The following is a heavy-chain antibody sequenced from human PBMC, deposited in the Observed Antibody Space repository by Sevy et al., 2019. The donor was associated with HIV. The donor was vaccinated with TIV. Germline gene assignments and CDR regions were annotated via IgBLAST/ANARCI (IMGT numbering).Heavy chain of an antibody. D-gene: IGHD3-22*01. CDR2: ISGSYNST. J-gene: IGHJ4*02. CDR3: AKDLYYDTSLFDY. CDR1: GFTLSIYA. V-gene: IGHV3-23*01. Sequence: GGSLRLSCAASGFTLSIYAMSWVRQAPGKGLEWVSGISGSYNSTYYADSVKGRFTISRDNSKNTLYLQMNSLRAEDTAVYYCAKDLYYDTSLFDYWGQGPLVTVSS.